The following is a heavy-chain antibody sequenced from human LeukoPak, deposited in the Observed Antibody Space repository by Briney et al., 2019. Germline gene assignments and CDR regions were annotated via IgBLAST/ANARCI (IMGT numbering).Heavy chain of an antibody. Sequence: GGSLRLSCAASGFTFSSYAMSWVRQAPGKGLEWVSAISGSGGSTYYADSVKGRFTISRDNSKNTLYLQMNSLRAEDTAVYYCATTAMGQHPAYYYYYMDVWGKGTTVTVSS. J-gene: IGHJ6*03. D-gene: IGHD5-18*01. CDR2: ISGSGGST. CDR1: GFTFSSYA. CDR3: ATTAMGQHPAYYYYYMDV. V-gene: IGHV3-23*01.